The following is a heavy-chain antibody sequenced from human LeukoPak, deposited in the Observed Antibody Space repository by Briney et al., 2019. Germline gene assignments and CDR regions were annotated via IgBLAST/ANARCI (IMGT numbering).Heavy chain of an antibody. D-gene: IGHD1-1*01. Sequence: SETLSLTCTVSVSSISSGGYYWSWIRQHPGKGLEWIGYIFYSGSTYYNPSLKSRVTISVDTSKNQFSLKLSSVTAADTAVYYCARDGVPWYFDLWGRGTLVTVSS. J-gene: IGHJ2*01. CDR2: IFYSGST. V-gene: IGHV4-31*03. CDR1: VSSISSGGYY. CDR3: ARDGVPWYFDL.